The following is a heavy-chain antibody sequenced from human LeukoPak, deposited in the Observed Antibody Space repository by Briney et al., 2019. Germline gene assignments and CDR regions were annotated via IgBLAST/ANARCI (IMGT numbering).Heavy chain of an antibody. CDR1: GFTFGSFA. D-gene: IGHD3-22*01. CDR2: ISHDGSKI. V-gene: IGHV3-30*09. J-gene: IGHJ4*02. CDR3: ARDPDSSGYYVFDY. Sequence: PGGSLRLSCAPSGFTFGSFAMHWVRQVPGKGLEWVALISHDGSKILYEDSVKGRFAISRDNFKNILYLQMNSLRPEDTAVYYCARDPDSSGYYVFDYWGQGTLVTVSS.